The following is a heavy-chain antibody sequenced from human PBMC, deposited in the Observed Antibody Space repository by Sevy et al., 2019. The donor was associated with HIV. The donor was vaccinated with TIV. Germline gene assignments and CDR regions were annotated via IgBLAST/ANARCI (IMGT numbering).Heavy chain of an antibody. V-gene: IGHV4-34*01. D-gene: IGHD2-2*01. CDR3: ARENAGMLTPFDY. J-gene: IGHJ4*02. CDR1: GGSFSGYY. CDR2: INHSGNT. Sequence: GSLRLSCDVNGGSFSGYYWTWIRQPPGKGLEWIGEINHSGNTNYNPSLKSRVTISIDTSKNQFSLKLISVTAADTAVYYCARENAGMLTPFDYWGQGTLVTVSS.